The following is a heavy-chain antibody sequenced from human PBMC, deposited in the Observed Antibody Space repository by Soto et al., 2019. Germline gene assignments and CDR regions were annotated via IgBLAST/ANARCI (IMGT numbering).Heavy chain of an antibody. CDR1: GGSIRDSSYY. Sequence: QLQLQASGPGFVKPSETLSLTCSVSGGSIRDSSYYWAWIRQAPGKGLEWIACIYYTGSTYINPSLKSRVAISVDTSKDQFSLKVSSVTAADTSVYYCARSLAATTPYFDYWGQGTLVTVSS. D-gene: IGHD2-15*01. CDR3: ARSLAATTPYFDY. J-gene: IGHJ4*02. CDR2: IYYTGST. V-gene: IGHV4-39*01.